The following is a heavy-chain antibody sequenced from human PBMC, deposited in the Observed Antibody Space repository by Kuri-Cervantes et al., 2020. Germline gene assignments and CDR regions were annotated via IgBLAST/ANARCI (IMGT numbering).Heavy chain of an antibody. Sequence: SETLSLTCTVSGGSISSYYWSWIRQPPGKGLEWIGYIYYSGSTNYNPSLKSRVTISVDTSKNQFSLKLSSVTAADTAVYYCARGQEYCSGGSCRSYYFDYWGQGTPVTVSS. D-gene: IGHD2-15*01. J-gene: IGHJ4*02. V-gene: IGHV4-59*12. CDR2: IYYSGST. CDR3: ARGQEYCSGGSCRSYYFDY. CDR1: GGSISSYY.